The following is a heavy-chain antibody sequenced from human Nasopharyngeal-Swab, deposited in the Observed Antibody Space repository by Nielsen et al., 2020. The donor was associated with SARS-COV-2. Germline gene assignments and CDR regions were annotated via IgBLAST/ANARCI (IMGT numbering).Heavy chain of an antibody. CDR2: ITHDRINK. CDR1: GFTFSNYA. D-gene: IGHD2-21*02. CDR3: ANLRTAPS. V-gene: IGHV3-30-3*01. J-gene: IGHJ6*04. Sequence: GGSLRLSCAASGFTFSNYAMHWVRQAPGTGLEWVALITHDRINKYYADSVKGRFTISSDNSKTTVYLQMSSLRSDDTALYYCANLRTAPSWGKGTTVTVSS.